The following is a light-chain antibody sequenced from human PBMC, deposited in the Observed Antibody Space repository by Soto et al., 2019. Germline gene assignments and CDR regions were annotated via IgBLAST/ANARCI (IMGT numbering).Light chain of an antibody. J-gene: IGLJ7*01. CDR1: SSNIGSNT. Sequence: QSVLTQPPSASGTPGQRVTISCSGSSSNIGSNTVNWYQHFPGTAPKLLIYSNNQRPSGVPDRFSGSKSGTSASLAISGVQSEDEADYYCAAWEDSLNGAVFGGGTQLTVL. CDR2: SNN. CDR3: AAWEDSLNGAV. V-gene: IGLV1-44*01.